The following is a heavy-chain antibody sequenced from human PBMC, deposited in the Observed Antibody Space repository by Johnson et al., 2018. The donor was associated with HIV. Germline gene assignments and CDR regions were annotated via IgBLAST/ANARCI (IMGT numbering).Heavy chain of an antibody. CDR3: ARVLITVIIPDAFDI. D-gene: IGHD2/OR15-2a*01. J-gene: IGHJ3*02. CDR1: GFTFSSYA. CDR2: ISYDGSNK. V-gene: IGHV3-30-3*01. Sequence: QVQLVESGGGVVQPGRSLRLSCAASGFTFSSYAMHWVRQAPGKGLEWVAVISYDGSNKYYADSVKDRFTISRDNSKNTLYLQMNSLRAEDTAVYYCARVLITVIIPDAFDIWGQGTMVTVSS.